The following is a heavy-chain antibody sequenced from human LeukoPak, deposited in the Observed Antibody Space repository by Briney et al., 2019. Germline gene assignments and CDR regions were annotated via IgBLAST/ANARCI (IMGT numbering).Heavy chain of an antibody. D-gene: IGHD6-13*01. CDR3: ARVKQQLVRLLGRDTTYYYYYYMDV. CDR1: GFTFSSYW. V-gene: IGHV3-7*01. CDR2: IKQDGSEK. Sequence: PGGSLRLSCAGSGFTFSSYWMSWVRQAPGKGLEWVANIKQDGSEKHYVDSVKGRFTISRDNAKNSLFLPMNSLRAEDTAVYFCARVKQQLVRLLGRDTTYYYYYYMDVWGKGTTVTVSS. J-gene: IGHJ6*03.